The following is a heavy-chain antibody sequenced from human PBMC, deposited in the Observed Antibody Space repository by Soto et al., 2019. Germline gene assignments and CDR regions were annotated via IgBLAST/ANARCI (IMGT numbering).Heavy chain of an antibody. D-gene: IGHD2-2*01. CDR1: GDSVSSNSAA. V-gene: IGHV6-1*01. CDR3: ARDRGYCSSTSCYLFDY. Sequence: SQTLSLTCVISGDSVSSNSAAWNWIRQSPSRGLEWLGRTYYRTRWYYDYAVSVRSRITVNPDTSKNQFSLKLSSVTAADTAVYYCARDRGYCSSTSCYLFDYWGQGTLVTVSS. CDR2: TYYRTRWYY. J-gene: IGHJ4*02.